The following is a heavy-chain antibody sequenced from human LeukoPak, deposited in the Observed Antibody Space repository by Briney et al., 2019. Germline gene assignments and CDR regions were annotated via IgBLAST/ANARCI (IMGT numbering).Heavy chain of an antibody. V-gene: IGHV3-7*04. Sequence: GGSLRLSCAASGFPFSSYWMSWVRQAPGKGLEWVADIKKDGDDKHYVDSVKGRFTVSRDNAKTSLYLQMNNLRAEDTAVYYCARVPGTSNYYGSGSPDYWGQGTLVTVSS. CDR3: ARVPGTSNYYGSGSPDY. D-gene: IGHD3-10*01. J-gene: IGHJ4*02. CDR2: IKKDGDDK. CDR1: GFPFSSYW.